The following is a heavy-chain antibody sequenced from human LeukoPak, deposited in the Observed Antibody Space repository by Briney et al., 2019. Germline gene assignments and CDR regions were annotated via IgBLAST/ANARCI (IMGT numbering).Heavy chain of an antibody. CDR3: ARGGQRLVRGVIGQLDWFDP. Sequence: GGSVKVSCKASGYTFTSYYMHWVRQAPGQRLEWMGWINAGNGNTKYSQKFQGRVTITRDTSASTAYMELSSLRSEDTAVYYCARGGQRLVRGVIGQLDWFDPWGQGTLVTVSS. J-gene: IGHJ5*02. CDR1: GYTFTSYY. D-gene: IGHD3-10*01. CDR2: INAGNGNT. V-gene: IGHV1-3*01.